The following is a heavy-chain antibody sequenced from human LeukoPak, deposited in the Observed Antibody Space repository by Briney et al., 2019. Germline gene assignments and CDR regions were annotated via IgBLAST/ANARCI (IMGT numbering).Heavy chain of an antibody. CDR1: GFSISSGSY. CDR3: ARRSTSRGLDY. Sequence: SETLSLTCAVSGFSISSGSYWGWIRQPPGKGLEWIGSIYHSGSTYYSPSLKSRVTISVDKSKNQFSLKVNTLTAEDTAVYYCARRSTSRGLDYWGQGTLVTVAS. D-gene: IGHD2-2*01. J-gene: IGHJ4*02. CDR2: IYHSGST. V-gene: IGHV4-38-2*01.